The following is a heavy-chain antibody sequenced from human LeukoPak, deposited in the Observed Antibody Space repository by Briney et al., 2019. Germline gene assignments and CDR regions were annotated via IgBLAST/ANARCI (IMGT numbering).Heavy chain of an antibody. J-gene: IGHJ4*02. D-gene: IGHD3-22*01. Sequence: SETLSLTCTVSGGSISSHYWSWIRQPPGKGLEWIGYIYYSGSTNYNPSLKSRVTISVDTSKNQFSLKLSSVTAADTAVYYCARVGAYDSSGYWVYDRYYFDYWGQGTLVTVSS. CDR3: ARVGAYDSSGYWVYDRYYFDY. V-gene: IGHV4-59*11. CDR1: GGSISSHY. CDR2: IYYSGST.